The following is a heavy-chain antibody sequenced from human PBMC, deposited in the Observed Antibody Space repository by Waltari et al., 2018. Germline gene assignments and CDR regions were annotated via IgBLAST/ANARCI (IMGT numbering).Heavy chain of an antibody. V-gene: IGHV1-3*05. CDR2: INAGNGNT. J-gene: IGHJ3*02. D-gene: IGHD3-3*01. Sequence: QVQLVQSGAEEKKPGASVRVSGKATGYSFTSYTMNWVRQAPGQRFEWMGWINAGNGNTKYSETFQGRVTITRDTSASTTYMELSSLRSEDTAVYYCARNDFWSGYYHDAFDIWGQGTMVTVSS. CDR3: ARNDFWSGYYHDAFDI. CDR1: GYSFTSYT.